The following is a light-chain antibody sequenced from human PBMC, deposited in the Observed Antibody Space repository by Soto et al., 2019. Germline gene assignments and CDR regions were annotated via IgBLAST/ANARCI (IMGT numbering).Light chain of an antibody. CDR2: LAS. Sequence: DVVVTQSPLSLPVTPLEPASISCXSSQSFLHSNGYNYLAWFLQKAGQSPQLLIYLASSRASGVPDRFSGSGSGTDFTLEISSVEAEDVGIYYCMQLLHPPLTFGGGTKVDI. CDR3: MQLLHPPLT. CDR1: QSFLHSNGYNY. J-gene: IGKJ4*01. V-gene: IGKV2-28*01.